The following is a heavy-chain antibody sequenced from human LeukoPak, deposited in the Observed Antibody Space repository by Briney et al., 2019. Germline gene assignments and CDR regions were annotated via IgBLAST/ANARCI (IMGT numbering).Heavy chain of an antibody. CDR3: ARDTVVATTLYYDSSGSPDY. Sequence: ASVKVSCKASGYTFTSYYMHWVRQAPGQGLEWMGIINPSGGSTSYAQKFQGRVTMTRDMSTSTVYMELSSLRSEDTAVYYCARDTVVATTLYYDSSGSPDYWGQGTLVTVSS. V-gene: IGHV1-46*01. CDR2: INPSGGST. CDR1: GYTFTSYY. D-gene: IGHD3-22*01. J-gene: IGHJ4*02.